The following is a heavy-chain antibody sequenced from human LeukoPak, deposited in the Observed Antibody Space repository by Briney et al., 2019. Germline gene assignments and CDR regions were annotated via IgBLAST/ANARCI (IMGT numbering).Heavy chain of an antibody. Sequence: SETLSLTCTVSGGSISGYYWSWVRQPPGKGLEWIGYIYYSGSTNYNPSLKSRVTISVDTSKNQFSLKLHSVTAADTAVYYCASLRYGSGSQGALDYGTDYWGQGSLVTVSS. J-gene: IGHJ4*02. D-gene: IGHD3-10*01. CDR1: GGSISGYY. CDR3: ASLRYGSGSQGALDYGTDY. V-gene: IGHV4-59*01. CDR2: IYYSGST.